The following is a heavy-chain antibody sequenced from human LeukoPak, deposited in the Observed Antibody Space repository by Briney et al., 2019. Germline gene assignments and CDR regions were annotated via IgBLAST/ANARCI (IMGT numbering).Heavy chain of an antibody. CDR1: GFTFSIYA. Sequence: PGASLRLSCAASGFTFSIYAMSWVRQAPGKGLEWVSTITGRGGSTYYADSVKGRFTISRDNSKNTLYLQMKSLRAEDTAVYYCTTGGSYFFDYWGQGTLVTVSS. J-gene: IGHJ4*02. V-gene: IGHV3-23*01. CDR3: TTGGSYFFDY. CDR2: ITGRGGST. D-gene: IGHD1-1*01.